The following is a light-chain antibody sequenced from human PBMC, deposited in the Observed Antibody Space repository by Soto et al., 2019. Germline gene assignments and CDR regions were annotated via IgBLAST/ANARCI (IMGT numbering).Light chain of an antibody. Sequence: DIPMTQSPSTLSASVGDRVTITCRASQSINSWLAWYQQKPGKAPKLLIHRASSLQSGVPSRFSGSGSRTDFTLTISSLQPDDFAAYYCQQYEVYPITFGQGTRLEIK. CDR3: QQYEVYPIT. CDR1: QSINSW. CDR2: RAS. J-gene: IGKJ5*01. V-gene: IGKV1-5*03.